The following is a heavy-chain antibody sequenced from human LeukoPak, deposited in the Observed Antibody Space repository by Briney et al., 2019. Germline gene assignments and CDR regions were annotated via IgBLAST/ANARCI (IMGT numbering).Heavy chain of an antibody. CDR2: MNPNSGNT. V-gene: IGHV1-8*02. CDR1: GYTFTSYG. Sequence: ASVKVSCKASGYTFTSYGISWVRQAPGQGLEWMGWMNPNSGNTGYAQKFQGRVTMTRNTSISTAYMELSSLRSEDTAVYYCARAPQEGFDPWGQGTLVTVSS. J-gene: IGHJ5*02. CDR3: ARAPQEGFDP.